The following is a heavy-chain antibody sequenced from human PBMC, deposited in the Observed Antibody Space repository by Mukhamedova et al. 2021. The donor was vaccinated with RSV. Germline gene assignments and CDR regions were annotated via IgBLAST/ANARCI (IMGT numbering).Heavy chain of an antibody. Sequence: QAPGKGLEWVAVTSYDGANKYYTDSVRGRFSISRDSSKNTLYLQMNNLRPDDTAVYYCARGFGDCGWDLDLWGRGTLVSVSS. V-gene: IGHV3-30*04. D-gene: IGHD2-21*02. CDR2: TSYDGANK. CDR3: ARGFGDCGWDLDL. J-gene: IGHJ2*01.